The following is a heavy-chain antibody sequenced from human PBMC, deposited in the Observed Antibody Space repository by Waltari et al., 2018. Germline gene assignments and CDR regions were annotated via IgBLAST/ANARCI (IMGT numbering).Heavy chain of an antibody. CDR3: ARLAVAGPDVFSYFYGMDV. D-gene: IGHD6-19*01. Sequence: EVQLVEPGGGLIQPGGSLRLSCAASGFTFRNNSLTWVPQAPGKGLEWVSVIHIPSTTYYADSVKGRFTMSRDNSKNTLSLQMNSLRDEDTAVYYCARLAVAGPDVFSYFYGMDVWGQGTTVTVSS. CDR1: GFTFRNNS. J-gene: IGHJ6*02. CDR2: IHIPSTT. V-gene: IGHV3-53*01.